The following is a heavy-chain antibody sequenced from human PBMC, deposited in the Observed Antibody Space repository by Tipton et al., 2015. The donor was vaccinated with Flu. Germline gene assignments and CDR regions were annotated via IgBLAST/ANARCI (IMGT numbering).Heavy chain of an antibody. D-gene: IGHD2-2*01. Sequence: LRLSCAASGFTFSTYWMSWVRQAPGKGLEWIGYIYNSAYTKYNPSLESRVTISADTPKKQFSLQLRSVTAADTAVYYCARDPSLGMPDYFDYWGQGTLVTASS. CDR2: IYNSAYT. CDR1: GFTFSTYW. CDR3: ARDPSLGMPDYFDY. V-gene: IGHV4-59*12. J-gene: IGHJ4*02.